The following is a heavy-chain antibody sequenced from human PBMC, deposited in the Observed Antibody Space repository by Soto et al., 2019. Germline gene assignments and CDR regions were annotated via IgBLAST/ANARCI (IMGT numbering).Heavy chain of an antibody. CDR3: ASPRDGYHHAQNYYYGMDV. Sequence: QVQLVQSGAEVKKPGSSVKVSCKASGGTFSSYAIRWVRQAPGQGLEWMGGIIPIFGTANYTQTFQGSVTITAEESKSTACMARGSLSSADTAVYYCASPRDGYHHAQNYYYGMDVWGPGTTFTFSS. D-gene: IGHD5-12*01. CDR2: IIPIFGTA. V-gene: IGHV1-69*01. CDR1: GGTFSSYA. J-gene: IGHJ6*02.